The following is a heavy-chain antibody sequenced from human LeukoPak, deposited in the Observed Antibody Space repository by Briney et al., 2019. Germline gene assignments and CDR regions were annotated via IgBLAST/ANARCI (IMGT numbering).Heavy chain of an antibody. CDR3: ARAGYYYDSSGYTSFDY. D-gene: IGHD3-22*01. J-gene: IGHJ4*02. CDR2: IGSSGDTI. V-gene: IGHV3-48*03. CDR1: GFSFRSYE. Sequence: PGGSLRLSCAASGFSFRSYEMNWVRQAPGKGLEWVSYIGSSGDTIYYADFVRGRFTSSRDNAKNSLYLQMNSLRAEDTAVYYCARAGYYYDSSGYTSFDYWGQGILVTVPS.